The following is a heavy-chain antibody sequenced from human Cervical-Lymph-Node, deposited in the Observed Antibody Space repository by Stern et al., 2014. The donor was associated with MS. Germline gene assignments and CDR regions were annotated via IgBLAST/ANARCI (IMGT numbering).Heavy chain of an antibody. V-gene: IGHV3-30-3*01. Sequence: MQLVESGGGVVQPGRSLRLSCVASGFTFSNYAMHWVRQAPGKGLEWVAIISYGGSDKYYADSVKGRFTISRDNSKNTLYLQMNSLRAEDTAVYYCAREHYYDSTVYYPLFDCWGQGTLVTVSS. J-gene: IGHJ4*02. CDR3: AREHYYDSTVYYPLFDC. CDR1: GFTFSNYA. CDR2: ISYGGSDK. D-gene: IGHD3-22*01.